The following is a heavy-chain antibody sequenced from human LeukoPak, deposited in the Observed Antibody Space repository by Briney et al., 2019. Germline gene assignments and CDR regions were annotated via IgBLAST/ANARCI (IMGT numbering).Heavy chain of an antibody. V-gene: IGHV3-7*01. CDR1: GFTFSSYW. CDR3: ARENLLSYDFWSGYYTRSTVSWFDP. J-gene: IGHJ5*02. D-gene: IGHD3-3*01. CDR2: MKQDGSEK. Sequence: GGSLRLSCAASGFTFSSYWMSWVRQAPGKGLEWVANMKQDGSEKYYVDSVKGRFTISRDNAKNSLYLQMNSLRAEDTAVYYCARENLLSYDFWSGYYTRSTVSWFDPWGQGTLVTVSS.